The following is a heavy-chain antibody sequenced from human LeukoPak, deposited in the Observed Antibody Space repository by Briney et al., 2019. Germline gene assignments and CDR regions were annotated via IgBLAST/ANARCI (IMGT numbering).Heavy chain of an antibody. D-gene: IGHD2-2*01. CDR3: ATEGIIYHSSYFYY. Sequence: ASVKVSCKVSGYTLTELSMHWVRQAPGKGLEWMGGFDPEDGETIYAQRFQGRVTMTEDTSTDTAYMELSSLRSEDTAVYYWATEGIIYHSSYFYYWGPGTLGTVSS. CDR2: FDPEDGET. J-gene: IGHJ4*02. CDR1: GYTLTELS. V-gene: IGHV1-24*01.